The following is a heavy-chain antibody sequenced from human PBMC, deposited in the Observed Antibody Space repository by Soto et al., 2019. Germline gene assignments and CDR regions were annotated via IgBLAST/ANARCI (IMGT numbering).Heavy chain of an antibody. J-gene: IGHJ6*02. CDR2: INESGGTT. V-gene: IGHV3-23*01. CDR1: GFKFRSYG. D-gene: IGHD3-3*01. CDR3: VKDRATIFGVIWKYGMDV. Sequence: EEQLLESGGGLVEPGGSLRLSCVASGFKFRSYGMAWVRQAPGKGLEWVSDINESGGTTNYADSVRGRFAISRDNSRNTLDLLMNSLRPEDTAVYYCVKDRATIFGVIWKYGMDVWAKGPRSMSP.